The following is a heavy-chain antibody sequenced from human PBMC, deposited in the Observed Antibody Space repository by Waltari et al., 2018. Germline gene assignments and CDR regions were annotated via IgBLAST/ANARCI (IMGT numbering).Heavy chain of an antibody. CDR1: EYSLSAGFY. D-gene: IGHD3-22*01. J-gene: IGHJ4*02. CDR3: ARHRLDRGDSFDF. Sequence: QVQLRESGPRLVKPSETLSLPCAFSEYSLSAGFYWGWVRQSSGKGLEWIGSIYHLGNTRYNPPLTSRAAVSMDLSKNEFSLRLTSVTAADTAIYYCARHRLDRGDSFDFWGQGALVTVSS. CDR2: IYHLGNT. V-gene: IGHV4-38-2*01.